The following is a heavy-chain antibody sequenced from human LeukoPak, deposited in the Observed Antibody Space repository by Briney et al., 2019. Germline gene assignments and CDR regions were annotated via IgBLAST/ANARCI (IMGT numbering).Heavy chain of an antibody. CDR3: ATGHNWGAADY. CDR2: ISSDVSGK. V-gene: IGHV3-30*03. D-gene: IGHD1-1*01. CDR1: GFTFSSYG. Sequence: GGSLRLSCAASGFTFSSYGMHWVRQAPGKGLEWVAAISSDVSGKYYADSVKGRFTISRDNSKNTLYLQMNSLRPEDTSVYYCATGHNWGAADYWGQGTLVTVSS. J-gene: IGHJ4*02.